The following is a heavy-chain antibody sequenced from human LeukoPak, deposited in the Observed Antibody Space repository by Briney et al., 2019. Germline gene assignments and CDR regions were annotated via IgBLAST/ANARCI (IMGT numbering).Heavy chain of an antibody. Sequence: GGSLRLSCAASEFTFSSFEMNWVRQAPGKGLEWISYISRSARTTYYADSVKGRFTISRDNSKNTLYLQMNSLRAEDTAVYYCAKHGFGVFEGYWGQGTLVTVSS. D-gene: IGHD3-10*01. CDR2: ISRSARTT. V-gene: IGHV3-48*03. CDR3: AKHGFGVFEGY. J-gene: IGHJ4*02. CDR1: EFTFSSFE.